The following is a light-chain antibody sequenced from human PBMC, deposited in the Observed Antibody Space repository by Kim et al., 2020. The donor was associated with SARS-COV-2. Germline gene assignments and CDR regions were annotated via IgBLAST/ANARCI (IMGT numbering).Light chain of an antibody. CDR3: QVWDTASDHFV. CDR1: HIEPHT. V-gene: IGLV3-21*04. J-gene: IGLJ1*01. CDR2: NED. Sequence: PGKTAVITCGGDHIEPHTVHWYQQGPGQAPVLVIYNEDDRPSGIPERFSGSKSGNTATLTISRVDAGDEADYYCQVWDTASDHFVFGTGTKVTVL.